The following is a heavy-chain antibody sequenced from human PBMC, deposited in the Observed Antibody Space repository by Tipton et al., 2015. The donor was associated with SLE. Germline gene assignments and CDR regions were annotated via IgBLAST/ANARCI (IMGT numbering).Heavy chain of an antibody. CDR2: ISYDGSNK. V-gene: IGHV3-30-3*01. CDR1: GFTLSSYA. CDR3: ARSSENYGMDV. Sequence: RSLRLSCAASGFTLSSYAMHWVRQAPGKGLEWVAVISYDGSNKYYADSVKGRFTISRDNSKNTLYLQMNSLRAEDAAAYYCARSSENYGMDVWGQGTTVTVSS. J-gene: IGHJ6*02. D-gene: IGHD6-6*01.